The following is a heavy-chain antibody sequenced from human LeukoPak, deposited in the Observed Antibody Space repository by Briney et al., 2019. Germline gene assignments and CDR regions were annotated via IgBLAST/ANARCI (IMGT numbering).Heavy chain of an antibody. V-gene: IGHV1-2*06. D-gene: IGHD1-26*01. CDR1: GYTFTGYY. CDR3: ARWGEWELLIY. Sequence: GASVKVSCKASGYTFTGYYMHWVRQAPGQGLEWMGRINPNSGGTNYAQKLQGGVTMTTDTSTSTAYMELRSLRSDDTAVYYCARWGEWELLIYWGQGTLVTVSS. CDR2: INPNSGGT. J-gene: IGHJ4*02.